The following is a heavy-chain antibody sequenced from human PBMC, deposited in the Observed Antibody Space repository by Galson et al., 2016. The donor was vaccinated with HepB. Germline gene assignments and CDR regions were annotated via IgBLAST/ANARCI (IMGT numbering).Heavy chain of an antibody. CDR2: IKQDGSEE. CDR1: GFTLSSYW. D-gene: IGHD1-26*01. Sequence: LRLSCAASGFTLSSYWMSWVRQAPGKGLEWVANIKQDGSEEYYVDSVKGRFTISRDNAKNTLYLQMNSLRAEDTAVYYCARGGSRPIDYWGQGTLVTVSS. V-gene: IGHV3-7*02. CDR3: ARGGSRPIDY. J-gene: IGHJ4*02.